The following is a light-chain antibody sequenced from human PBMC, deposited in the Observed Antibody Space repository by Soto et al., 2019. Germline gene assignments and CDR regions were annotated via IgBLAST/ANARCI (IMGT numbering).Light chain of an antibody. Sequence: EIVLTQSPGTLSLSPGERATLSCRASQSVSSSYLAWYQQKPGQAPRLLIYGASSNATGIPDRFSGSGSGTDFTLTISRLEPEDFAVYYCQQYGSSPQTFGQGTKVEIK. V-gene: IGKV3-20*01. CDR3: QQYGSSPQT. J-gene: IGKJ1*01. CDR1: QSVSSSY. CDR2: GAS.